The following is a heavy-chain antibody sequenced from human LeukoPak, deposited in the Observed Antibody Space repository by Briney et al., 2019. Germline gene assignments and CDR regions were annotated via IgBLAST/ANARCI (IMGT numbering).Heavy chain of an antibody. CDR2: ISPNSGGT. V-gene: IGHV1-2*02. D-gene: IGHD2-2*01. CDR1: GYTFTGYY. Sequence: KPGASVKVSCKASGYTFTGYYMHWVRQAPGQGLEWMGWISPNSGGTNYAQKFQGRVTMTRDTSISTAYMELSRLRSDDTAVYYCARARYCSSTSCPYYYYYGMDVWGQGTTVTVSS. CDR3: ARARYCSSTSCPYYYYYGMDV. J-gene: IGHJ6*02.